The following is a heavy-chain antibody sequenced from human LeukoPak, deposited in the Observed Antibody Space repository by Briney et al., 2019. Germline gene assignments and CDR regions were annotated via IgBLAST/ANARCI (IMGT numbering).Heavy chain of an antibody. CDR1: GFAFSSYE. CDR3: ARTNDSSGYYHDAFDI. CDR2: IISSGSTI. V-gene: IGHV3-48*03. D-gene: IGHD3-22*01. J-gene: IGHJ3*02. Sequence: GSLRLASAASGFAFSSYEMNWARPAPGKGLEWGSYIISSGSTIYYADSVKGRFTIYRDNAKNSLYLQMNSLRAEDTAVYYCARTNDSSGYYHDAFDIWGQGTMVTVSS.